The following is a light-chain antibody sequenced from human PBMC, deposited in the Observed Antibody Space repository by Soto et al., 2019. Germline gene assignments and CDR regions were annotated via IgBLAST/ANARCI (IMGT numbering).Light chain of an antibody. J-gene: IGKJ4*01. V-gene: IGKV1-5*03. Sequence: DIQMTQSPSTMSASVGDRVTITCRASQSISSWLAWYQQKPGKAPKLLIYKASSLESGVPSRINGSGSGTEFTLTISSLQPDDFATYYCQQYNSFTFGGGTKVEIK. CDR2: KAS. CDR1: QSISSW. CDR3: QQYNSFT.